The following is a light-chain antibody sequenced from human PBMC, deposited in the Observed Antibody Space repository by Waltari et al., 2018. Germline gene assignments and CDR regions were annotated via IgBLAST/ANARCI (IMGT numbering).Light chain of an antibody. Sequence: QSALTQPASVSGSPGQSITISCTGTSSDVGGHNYVSWYQQHPGKAPKLMIYDVSNLPSGVSHRFSGSKSGNTASLTISGLQAEDEADYYCSSYITSTTTGVFGGGTKLTVL. V-gene: IGLV2-14*03. CDR3: SSYITSTTTGV. J-gene: IGLJ3*02. CDR1: SSDVGGHNY. CDR2: DVS.